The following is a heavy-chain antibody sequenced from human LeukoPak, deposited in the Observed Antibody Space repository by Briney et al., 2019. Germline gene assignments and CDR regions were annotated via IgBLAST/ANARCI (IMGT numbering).Heavy chain of an antibody. CDR1: GFTFSTYW. V-gene: IGHV3-74*01. CDR3: ARGDSSGYRY. J-gene: IGHJ4*02. D-gene: IGHD3-22*01. CDR2: INSDGSST. Sequence: PGGSLRLSCAASGFTFSTYWMHWVRQAPGKGPVWVSRINSDGSSTIYADSVKGRFTISRDNAKSTLYLQMNSLRAEDTAVYYCARGDSSGYRYWGQGILVTVSS.